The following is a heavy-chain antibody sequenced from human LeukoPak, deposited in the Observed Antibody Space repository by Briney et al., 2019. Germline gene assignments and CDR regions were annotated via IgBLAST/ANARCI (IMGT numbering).Heavy chain of an antibody. D-gene: IGHD3-9*01. V-gene: IGHV4-38-2*02. CDR3: ARVSRGYGIFY. J-gene: IGHJ4*02. CDR1: NYSITSGYY. Sequence: PSETLSLTCTVSNYSITSGYYWGWIRQPPGKGLEWIGSIYHSGTTYYNPSLKSRVTISVDTSKNQFSLNLNSVTAADTAVYYCARVSRGYGIFYWGQGTLVTASS. CDR2: IYHSGTT.